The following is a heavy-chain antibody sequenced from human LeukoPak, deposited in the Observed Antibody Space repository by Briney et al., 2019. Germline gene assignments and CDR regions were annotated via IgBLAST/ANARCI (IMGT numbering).Heavy chain of an antibody. D-gene: IGHD3-10*01. V-gene: IGHV3-74*01. Sequence: PGGSLRLSCGASGFTFSGYWMHWVRQAPGKGLEWVSRINSEGTTKDYADSVKGRFTISRDNAKNTLYLQMNSLRAEDTAFYYCARVGITMVRTDAFDSWGQGTMVT. CDR1: GFTFSGYW. CDR2: INSEGTTK. CDR3: ARVGITMVRTDAFDS. J-gene: IGHJ3*02.